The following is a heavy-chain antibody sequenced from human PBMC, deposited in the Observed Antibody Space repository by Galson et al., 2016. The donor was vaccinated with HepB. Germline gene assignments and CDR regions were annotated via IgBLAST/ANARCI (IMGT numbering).Heavy chain of an antibody. V-gene: IGHV3-64*02. CDR2: IHYHGGST. CDR3: VRVGSGYDY. J-gene: IGHJ4*02. D-gene: IGHD3-22*01. Sequence: SLRLSCAASGFIISDYSMHWVRQAPGKGLEYVSAIHYHGGSTFYADSVKGRFTISRDNSKNTLYLHVGSLRPEGMAVYYCVRVGSGYDYWGQGTWSPSPQ. CDR1: GFIISDYS.